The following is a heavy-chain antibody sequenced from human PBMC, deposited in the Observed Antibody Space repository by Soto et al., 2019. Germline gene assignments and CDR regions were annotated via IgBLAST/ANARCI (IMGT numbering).Heavy chain of an antibody. V-gene: IGHV3-7*01. CDR3: ARADYYGDPGSY. CDR2: IKEDGSEK. CDR1: GFTFSSYW. Sequence: PGGSLRLSCAASGFTFSSYWMSWVRQAPGKGPEWVANIKEDGSEKNYVDSVKGRFTISRDHAKNSLYLQMNSLGADDTAVYYCARADYYGDPGSYWGQGTLVTVSS. J-gene: IGHJ4*02. D-gene: IGHD3-10*01.